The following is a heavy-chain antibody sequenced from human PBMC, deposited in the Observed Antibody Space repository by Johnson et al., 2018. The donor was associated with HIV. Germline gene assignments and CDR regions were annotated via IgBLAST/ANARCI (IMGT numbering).Heavy chain of an antibody. CDR3: SKDRGYGGNLDAFDI. D-gene: IGHD4-23*01. CDR1: GFTFSNYA. Sequence: VQLVESGGGFVQPGGSLRLSCAASGFTFSNYAMSWVRQAPGKGLEWVSTISGSGGSTYYADSVKGQFTISRDNSKNWLYLQMHSLRAEDTAVYCCSKDRGYGGNLDAFDIWGKGTMVTVSS. V-gene: IGHV3-23*04. J-gene: IGHJ3*02. CDR2: ISGSGGST.